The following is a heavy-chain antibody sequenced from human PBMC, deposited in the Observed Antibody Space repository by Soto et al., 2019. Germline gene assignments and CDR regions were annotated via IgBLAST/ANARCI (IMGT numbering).Heavy chain of an antibody. CDR3: PSGAEVIDV. CDR1: VFTVSSTY. V-gene: IGHV3-53*01. CDR2: IYSGGST. D-gene: IGHD3-22*01. J-gene: IGHJ3*01. Sequence: GSLRLSSASSVFTVSSTYMSCARHSPGKWLEWVSAIYSGGSTSYADSVKGRFTILRENTKNTLALQMNSQRAEDTGVCYCPSGAEVIDVWGQATMVTVS.